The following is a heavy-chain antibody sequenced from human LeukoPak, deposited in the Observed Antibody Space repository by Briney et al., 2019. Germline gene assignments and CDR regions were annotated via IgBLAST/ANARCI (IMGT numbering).Heavy chain of an antibody. J-gene: IGHJ1*01. V-gene: IGHV3-30-3*01. Sequence: PGGSLRLPCAASGFTFSGYAMHWVRQAPGKGLDWVAVISYDGSNKYYADSVKGRFTISRDNSKNTLYLQMNSLRAEDTAVYYCASGIAVTSPVHWGQGTLVTVSS. CDR1: GFTFSGYA. CDR3: ASGIAVTSPVH. D-gene: IGHD4-11*01. CDR2: ISYDGSNK.